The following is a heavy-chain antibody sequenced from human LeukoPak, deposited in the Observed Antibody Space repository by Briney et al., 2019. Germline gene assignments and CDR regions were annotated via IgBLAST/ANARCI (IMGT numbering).Heavy chain of an antibody. CDR3: ARGLGVTTPFDY. CDR1: GITFTSYY. CDR2: IILSGGST. V-gene: IGHV1-46*01. J-gene: IGHJ4*02. Sequence: GASVKVSCKASGITFTSYYMHWVRQAPGQGLEWMGMIILSGGSTSYAQKFQGRVTMTRDTSTSTVYMDLSSLRPEDTAVYYCARGLGVTTPFDYWGQGTLVTASS. D-gene: IGHD1-26*01.